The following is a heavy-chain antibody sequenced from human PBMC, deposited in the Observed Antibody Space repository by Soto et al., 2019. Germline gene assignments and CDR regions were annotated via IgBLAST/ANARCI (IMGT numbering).Heavy chain of an antibody. CDR1: GFTFSNSW. J-gene: IGHJ6*02. CDR3: ATDGSYAYHV. V-gene: IGHV3-74*01. Sequence: AGSLRLSCAASGFTFSNSWMHWVRQAPGKGLVWVSHINSDGTTTTYADSVKGRFTISRDNAKNTVHLQMNSLRAEDTAVYYCATDGSYAYHVWGQGTTVTVSS. D-gene: IGHD2-2*01. CDR2: INSDGTTT.